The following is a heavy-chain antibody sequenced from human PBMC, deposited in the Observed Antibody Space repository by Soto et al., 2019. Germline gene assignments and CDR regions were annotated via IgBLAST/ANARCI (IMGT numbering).Heavy chain of an antibody. CDR2: INAGNGNT. Sequence: AASVKVSCKASGYTFTSYAMHWVRQAPGQRLEWMGWINAGNGNTKYSQKFQGRVTITRDTSASTAYMELSSLRSEDTAVYYCARVTYYDFWSGYQTRWFDPWGQGTLVTVSS. CDR1: GYTFTSYA. CDR3: ARVTYYDFWSGYQTRWFDP. D-gene: IGHD3-3*01. J-gene: IGHJ5*02. V-gene: IGHV1-3*01.